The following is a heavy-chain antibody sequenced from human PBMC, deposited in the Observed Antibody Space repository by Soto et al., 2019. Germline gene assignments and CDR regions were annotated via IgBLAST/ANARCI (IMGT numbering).Heavy chain of an antibody. CDR2: IYYSGSI. CDR1: GGSVNSGSYY. V-gene: IGHV4-61*01. CDR3: ASCPDYYYGMDV. Sequence: PSETLSLTCTVSGGSVNSGSYYWSWIRQPPGKGLEWIGYIYYSGSINYNPSLKSRVTISVDTSKNQFSLKLSSVTAADTAVYYCASCPDYYYGMDVWGQGTTVTVSS. J-gene: IGHJ6*02.